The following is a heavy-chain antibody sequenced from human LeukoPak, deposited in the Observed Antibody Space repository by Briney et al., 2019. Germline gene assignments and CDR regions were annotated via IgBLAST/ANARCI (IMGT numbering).Heavy chain of an antibody. V-gene: IGHV1-46*01. Sequence: ASVKVSCKASGYTFTSYYMHWVRQAPGQGLEWMGIINPSGGSTSYAQKFQGRVTMTRDTSTSTVYMELSSLRSEDTAVYYCARESLTTSEAAAAQPLFYWGQGPLVTVSS. J-gene: IGHJ1*01. D-gene: IGHD6-13*01. CDR1: GYTFTSYY. CDR3: ARESLTTSEAAAAQPLFY. CDR2: INPSGGST.